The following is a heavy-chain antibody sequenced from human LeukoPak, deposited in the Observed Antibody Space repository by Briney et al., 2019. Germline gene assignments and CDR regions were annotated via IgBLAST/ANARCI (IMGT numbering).Heavy chain of an antibody. CDR2: ISSSGSTI. Sequence: GGSLRLSCAASGLTFSSYEMNWVRQAPGKGLEWVSYISSSGSTIYYADSVKGRFTISRDNAKNSLYLQMNSLRAEDTAAYYCARVVITNFDYWGQGTLVTVSS. V-gene: IGHV3-48*03. CDR3: ARVVITNFDY. CDR1: GLTFSSYE. J-gene: IGHJ4*02. D-gene: IGHD3-16*01.